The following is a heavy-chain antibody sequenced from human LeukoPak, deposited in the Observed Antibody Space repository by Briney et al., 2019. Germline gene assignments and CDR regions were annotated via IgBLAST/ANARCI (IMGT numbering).Heavy chain of an antibody. CDR2: TYYSGST. Sequence: SETLSLTCTVSGGSISSSSYYWGWIRQPPGKGLEWIGSTYYSGSTYYNPSLKSRVTISVDTSKNQFSLKLSSVTAADTAVYYCARRGGSSWYYFDYWGQGTLVTVSS. V-gene: IGHV4-39*01. CDR1: GGSISSSSYY. D-gene: IGHD6-13*01. J-gene: IGHJ4*02. CDR3: ARRGGSSWYYFDY.